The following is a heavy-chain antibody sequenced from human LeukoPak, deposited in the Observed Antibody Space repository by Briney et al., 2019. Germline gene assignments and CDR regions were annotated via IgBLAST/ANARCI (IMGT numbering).Heavy chain of an antibody. CDR3: AKGDNAYFDF. Sequence: RPGGSLRLSCAASGFTFSSYGMHWVRQAPGKGLEWVAVISYDGSNKYYADSVKGRSTSSRDNSKNTLYLQMNSLRAEDTAVYYCAKGDNAYFDFWGQGTLVTVSS. CDR1: GFTFSSYG. CDR2: ISYDGSNK. J-gene: IGHJ4*02. D-gene: IGHD1-1*01. V-gene: IGHV3-30*18.